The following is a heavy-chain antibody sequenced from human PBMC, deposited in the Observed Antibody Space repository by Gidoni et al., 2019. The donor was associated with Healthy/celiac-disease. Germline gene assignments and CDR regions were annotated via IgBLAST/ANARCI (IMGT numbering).Heavy chain of an antibody. Sequence: EVQLVESGGGLVQPGGSLRLSCAASGFTFSSYWMSWVRQAPGKGLEWVANIKQDGSDKYYVDSVKGRFTISRDNAKNSLYLQMNSLRAEDTAVYYCARGWELLWFGELWEYWGQGTLVTVSS. J-gene: IGHJ4*02. D-gene: IGHD3-10*01. CDR2: IKQDGSDK. CDR1: GFTFSSYW. V-gene: IGHV3-7*01. CDR3: ARGWELLWFGELWEY.